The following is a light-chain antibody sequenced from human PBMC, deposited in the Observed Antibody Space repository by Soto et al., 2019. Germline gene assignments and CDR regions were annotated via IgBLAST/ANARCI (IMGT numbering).Light chain of an antibody. CDR3: SLCTSSSTWV. Sequence: QSVLTQPPSVSGSPGQSVTISCTVTSSDVGDYEHVSWYQQAPGTAPKLIIFDVTNRPSGVADRFSGSKSGNTPSLTIFGLQAEDEDDYYCSLCTSSSTWVFGGGTKLTVL. CDR2: DVT. CDR1: SSDVGDYEH. V-gene: IGLV2-18*01. J-gene: IGLJ3*02.